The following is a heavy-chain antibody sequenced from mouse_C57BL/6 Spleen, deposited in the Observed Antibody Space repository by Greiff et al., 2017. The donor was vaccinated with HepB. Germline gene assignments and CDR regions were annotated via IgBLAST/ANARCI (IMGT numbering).Heavy chain of an antibody. V-gene: IGHV1-53*01. CDR1: GYTFTSYW. CDR3: ARAYLPPYGSSFNWYFDV. J-gene: IGHJ1*03. Sequence: VQLQQPGTELVKPGASVKLSCKASGYTFTSYWMHWVKQRPGQGLEWIGNINPSNGGTNYNEKFKSKATLTVDKSSSTAYMQLSSLTSEDSAVYYCARAYLPPYGSSFNWYFDVWGTGTTVTVSS. CDR2: INPSNGGT. D-gene: IGHD1-1*01.